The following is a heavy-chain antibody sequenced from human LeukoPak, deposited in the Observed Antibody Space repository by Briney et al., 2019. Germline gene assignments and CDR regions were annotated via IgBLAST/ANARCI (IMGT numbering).Heavy chain of an antibody. V-gene: IGHV3-21*01. D-gene: IGHD5-18*01. Sequence: PGGSLRLSCAASGFTFSSYAMSWVRQAPGKGLEWVSSISSSSSYIYYADSVKGRFTISRDNAKNTLYLEMHSLRAEDTAVYYCARGMLGYSYGAMDVWGQGTTVTVSS. CDR2: ISSSSSYI. J-gene: IGHJ6*02. CDR3: ARGMLGYSYGAMDV. CDR1: GFTFSSYA.